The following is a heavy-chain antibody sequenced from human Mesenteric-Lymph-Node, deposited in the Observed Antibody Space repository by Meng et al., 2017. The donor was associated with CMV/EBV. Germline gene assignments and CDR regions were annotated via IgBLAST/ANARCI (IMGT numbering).Heavy chain of an antibody. V-gene: IGHV5-51*01. J-gene: IGHJ6*02. CDR2: IYPGDSDT. CDR3: ARRIGGNSGYYYYGMDV. Sequence: GGSLRLSCQGSGYSFSYYWIGWVRQMPGKGLEWMGFIYPGDSDTRYSPSLQGQVTISADKSIGTAYLQWSSLKASDTAMYYCARRIGGNSGYYYYGMDVWGQGTTVTVSS. D-gene: IGHD4-23*01. CDR1: GYSFSYYW.